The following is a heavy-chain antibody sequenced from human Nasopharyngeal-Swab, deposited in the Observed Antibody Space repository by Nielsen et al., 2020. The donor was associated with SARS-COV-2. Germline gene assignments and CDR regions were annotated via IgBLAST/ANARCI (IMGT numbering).Heavy chain of an antibody. Sequence: GESLKISCAASGFTFSSYSMNWVRQAPGKGLEWVSYISSSSSTIYYADSVKGRFTISRGNAKNSLYLQMNSLRAEDTAVYYCARDPQQLVFHYYYYYMDVWGKGTTVTVSS. CDR3: ARDPQQLVFHYYYYYMDV. CDR2: ISSSSSTI. CDR1: GFTFSSYS. V-gene: IGHV3-48*04. D-gene: IGHD6-13*01. J-gene: IGHJ6*03.